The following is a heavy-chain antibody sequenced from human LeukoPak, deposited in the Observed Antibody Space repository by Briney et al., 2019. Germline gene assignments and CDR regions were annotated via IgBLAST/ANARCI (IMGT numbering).Heavy chain of an antibody. V-gene: IGHV1-18*01. Sequence: ASVKVSCKVSGYTLTELSMHWVRQAPGKGLEWMGWISAYNGNTNYAQKLQGRVTMTTDTSTSTAYMELRSLRSDDTAVYYCARGPWELDYWGQGTLVTVSS. CDR1: GYTLTELS. CDR3: ARGPWELDY. J-gene: IGHJ4*02. D-gene: IGHD1-26*01. CDR2: ISAYNGNT.